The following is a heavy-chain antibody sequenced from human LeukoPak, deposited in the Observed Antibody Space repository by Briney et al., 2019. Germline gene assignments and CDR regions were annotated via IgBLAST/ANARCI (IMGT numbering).Heavy chain of an antibody. Sequence: SETLSLTCTVSGGSISSSSYYWGWIRQPPGKGLEWIGSIYYSGSTYYNPSLKSRVTISVDTSKNQFSPKLSSVTAADTAVYYCASSLAYCGGDCYPYFDYWGQGTLVTVSS. D-gene: IGHD2-21*02. V-gene: IGHV4-39*07. CDR1: GGSISSSSYY. J-gene: IGHJ4*02. CDR2: IYYSGST. CDR3: ASSLAYCGGDCYPYFDY.